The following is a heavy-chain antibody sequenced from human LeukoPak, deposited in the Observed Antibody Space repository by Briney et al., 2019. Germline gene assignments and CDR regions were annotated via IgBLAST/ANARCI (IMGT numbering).Heavy chain of an antibody. CDR2: ISYDGSNK. Sequence: GGSLRLSCAASGFTFSSYAMHWVRQAPGKGLEWVAVISYDGSNKYYADSVKGRFTISRDNSKNTLYLQMNSLRAEDTAVYYCARRIAVAGDDYWGQGTLVTVSS. V-gene: IGHV3-30-3*01. CDR1: GFTFSSYA. CDR3: ARRIAVAGDDY. D-gene: IGHD6-19*01. J-gene: IGHJ4*02.